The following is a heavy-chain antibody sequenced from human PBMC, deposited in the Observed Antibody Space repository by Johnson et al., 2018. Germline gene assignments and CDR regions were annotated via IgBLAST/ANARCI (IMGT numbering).Heavy chain of an antibody. D-gene: IGHD1-1*01. Sequence: VQLVQSGGGLVQPGGSLRLSCAASGFTFSNYAMSWVRQAPGKGLEWVSAISPSGGNTYYADPVKGRFTISRDNSKNTLYLQMNSLRGEDTAVYYWAREGHWNYVYGLDVWGQGTTVTVSS. CDR3: AREGHWNYVYGLDV. CDR1: GFTFSNYA. J-gene: IGHJ6*02. CDR2: ISPSGGNT. V-gene: IGHV3-23*04.